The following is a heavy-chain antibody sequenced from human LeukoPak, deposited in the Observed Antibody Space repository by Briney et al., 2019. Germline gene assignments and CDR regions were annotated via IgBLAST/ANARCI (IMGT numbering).Heavy chain of an antibody. Sequence: LRLSCAASGFTFSSYEMNWVRQPPGKGLEWIGYIYYSGSTNYNPSLKSRVTISVDTSKNQFSLKLSSVTAADTAVYYCARVASSSSLSSYYYYMDVWGKGTTVTVSS. V-gene: IGHV4-59*01. D-gene: IGHD6-6*01. CDR1: GFTFSSYE. J-gene: IGHJ6*03. CDR3: ARVASSSSLSSYYYYMDV. CDR2: IYYSGST.